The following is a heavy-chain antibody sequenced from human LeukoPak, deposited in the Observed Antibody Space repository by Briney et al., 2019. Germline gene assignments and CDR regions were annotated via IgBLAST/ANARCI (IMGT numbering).Heavy chain of an antibody. D-gene: IGHD6-19*01. CDR1: GFTFSSYA. V-gene: IGHV3-23*01. J-gene: IGHJ4*02. Sequence: SGGSLRLSCAASGFTFSSYAMGWVRQAPGKGLEWVSAISGSGGSTYYADSVKGRFTIPRDNSKNTLYLQMNSLRAEDTAVYYCAKDLRGTVASSGDDYWGQGTLVTVSS. CDR2: ISGSGGST. CDR3: AKDLRGTVASSGDDY.